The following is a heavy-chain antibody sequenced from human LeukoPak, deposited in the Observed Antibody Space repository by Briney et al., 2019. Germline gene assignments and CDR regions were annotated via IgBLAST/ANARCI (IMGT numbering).Heavy chain of an antibody. CDR2: IYHSGST. V-gene: IGHV4-38-2*02. CDR1: GYSISSGYY. Sequence: PSETLSLTCTVSGYSISSGYYWGWIRQPPGKGLEWIGSIYHSGSTYYNPSLKSRVTISVDTSKNQFSLKLGSVTAADTAVYYCARENLGYCGSTSCHNWFDPWGQGTLVTVSS. CDR3: ARENLGYCGSTSCHNWFDP. D-gene: IGHD2-2*01. J-gene: IGHJ5*02.